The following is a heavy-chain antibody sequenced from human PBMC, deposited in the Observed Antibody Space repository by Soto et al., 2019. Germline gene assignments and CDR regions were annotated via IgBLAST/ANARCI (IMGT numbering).Heavy chain of an antibody. CDR2: INAGNGNT. CDR1: GYTFTSYA. V-gene: IGHV1-3*01. CDR3: AREWRRGYSYASIEAYGMDV. Sequence: QVPLVQSGAEVKKPGASVKVSCKASGYTFTSYAMHWVRQAPGQRLEWMGWINAGNGNTKYSQKFQGRVTITRDTSASTAYRELSSLRSEDTAVYYCAREWRRGYSYASIEAYGMDVWGQGTTVTVSS. J-gene: IGHJ6*02. D-gene: IGHD5-18*01.